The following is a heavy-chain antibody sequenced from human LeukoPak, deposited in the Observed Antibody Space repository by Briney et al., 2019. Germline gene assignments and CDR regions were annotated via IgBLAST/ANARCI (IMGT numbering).Heavy chain of an antibody. J-gene: IGHJ4*02. Sequence: SETLSLTCTVSGDSISTSNSYWGWIRQPPGKGLEWIGSIYYSGNTYYNASLKSRVTISVDTSKNQFSLKLSSVTAADTAVYYCARGNLMTAFDYWGQGTLVTVSS. D-gene: IGHD3-16*01. CDR1: GDSISTSNSY. V-gene: IGHV4-39*07. CDR3: ARGNLMTAFDY. CDR2: IYYSGNT.